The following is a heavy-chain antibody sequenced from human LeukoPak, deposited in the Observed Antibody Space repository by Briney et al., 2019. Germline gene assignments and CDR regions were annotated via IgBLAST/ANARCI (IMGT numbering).Heavy chain of an antibody. CDR1: EYTFTDFY. Sequence: ASVKVSCKTSEYTFTDFYMHWVRQAPGQGLEWMGWINLNSGGTNFAQKFEGRVSMTRDTSISAAYMHLSRLRSDDTAVYYCARSPHILTGENFDYWGQGTLLTVSS. D-gene: IGHD3-9*01. CDR2: INLNSGGT. J-gene: IGHJ4*02. CDR3: ARSPHILTGENFDY. V-gene: IGHV1-2*02.